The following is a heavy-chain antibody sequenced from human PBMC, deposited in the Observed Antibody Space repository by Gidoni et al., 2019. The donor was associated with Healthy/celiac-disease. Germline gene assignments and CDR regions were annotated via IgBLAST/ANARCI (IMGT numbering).Heavy chain of an antibody. D-gene: IGHD5-12*01. Sequence: QVQLVESGGGLVKPGGSLRLSCPASGFTFSAYYLRWIRQAPGKGLEWVSYISSSGSTIYYADSVKGRFTISRDNAKNSLYLQMNSLRAEDTAVYYCASDRSGYDPVPYYYYYGMDVWGQGTTVTVSS. CDR2: ISSSGSTI. J-gene: IGHJ6*02. V-gene: IGHV3-11*01. CDR1: GFTFSAYY. CDR3: ASDRSGYDPVPYYYYYGMDV.